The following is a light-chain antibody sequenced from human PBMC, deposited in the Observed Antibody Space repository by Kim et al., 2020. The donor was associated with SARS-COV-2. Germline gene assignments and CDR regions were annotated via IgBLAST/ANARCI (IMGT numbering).Light chain of an antibody. CDR3: QQYGSSPT. J-gene: IGKJ1*01. CDR2: AAF. CDR1: QSLGSSY. Sequence: EIVLTQSPGTLSLSPGEGATLSCRASQSLGSSYLAWYQQKPGQAPRLLIYAAFSRATGIPDRFSGRGSGTDFTLSISRLEPEDFAVYYCQQYGSSPTFGQGTKVDIK. V-gene: IGKV3-20*01.